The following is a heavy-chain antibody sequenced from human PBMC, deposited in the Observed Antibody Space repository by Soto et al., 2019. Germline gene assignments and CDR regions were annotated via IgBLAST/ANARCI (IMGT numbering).Heavy chain of an antibody. CDR3: ARVVVDGSSLWLAP. CDR1: GFTYSTND. D-gene: IGHD3-10*01. Sequence: ASVKVSCKATGFTYSTNDINWVRQGPVQGFKRMGWMTANVDATDSKQEFKGRVTMHWNASISTAYMEQSNLRSVDTAVYCCARVVVDGSSLWLAPGVQGTLVTVSA. V-gene: IGHV1-8*01. CDR2: MTANVDAT. J-gene: IGHJ5*02.